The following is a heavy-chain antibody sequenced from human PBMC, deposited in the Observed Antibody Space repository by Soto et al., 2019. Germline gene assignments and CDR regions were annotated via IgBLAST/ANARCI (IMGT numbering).Heavy chain of an antibody. Sequence: QVQLVESGGGVVQPGRSLRLSCAASGFTFSSYGMHWVRQAPGKGLEWVAVIWSDGSNKYYADSVKGRFTISRDNSKNTLYLQMNSLRAEDTAVYYCASLTIAAAGDFDYWGQGTLVTVSS. V-gene: IGHV3-33*01. CDR1: GFTFSSYG. CDR3: ASLTIAAAGDFDY. CDR2: IWSDGSNK. D-gene: IGHD6-13*01. J-gene: IGHJ4*02.